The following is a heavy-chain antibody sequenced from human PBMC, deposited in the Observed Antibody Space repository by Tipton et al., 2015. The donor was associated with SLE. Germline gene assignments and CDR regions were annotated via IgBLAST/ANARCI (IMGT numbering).Heavy chain of an antibody. CDR2: INTDGSST. Sequence: SLRLSCAASGFTFSDYYMSWIRQAPGKGLEWVSRINTDGSSTTYADSVKGRFTISRDNSKNTLYLQLNRLRVEDTAVYYCAQGAVLAWFDPRGQGTLVTVSS. J-gene: IGHJ5*02. D-gene: IGHD2-8*02. V-gene: IGHV3-74*01. CDR1: GFTFSDYY. CDR3: AQGAVLAWFDP.